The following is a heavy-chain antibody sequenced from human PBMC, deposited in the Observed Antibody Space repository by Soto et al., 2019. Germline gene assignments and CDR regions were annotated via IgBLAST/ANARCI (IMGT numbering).Heavy chain of an antibody. CDR1: GYNFTSYG. J-gene: IGHJ3*02. Sequence: QVQLVQSGADVKKPGASVKVSCKASGYNFTSYGISWVRQAPGQGLEWMGWISPHNDRTKYARRLQARVTMTTETPTSTVYMELGSLRSDDTAVYYCARDLYYSSGRYFDHDAFDIWGQGTVVTVSS. CDR3: ARDLYYSSGRYFDHDAFDI. D-gene: IGHD6-19*01. V-gene: IGHV1-18*01. CDR2: ISPHNDRT.